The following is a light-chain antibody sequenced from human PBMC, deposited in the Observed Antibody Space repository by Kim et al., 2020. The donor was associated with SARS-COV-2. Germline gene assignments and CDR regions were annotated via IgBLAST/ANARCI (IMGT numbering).Light chain of an antibody. Sequence: QSVLTQPPSVSGAPGQRVTISCTGSSSNIGAGYDVHWYQQLPGTDPKLLIYGNSNRPSGVPDRFSGSKSGTSASLAITGLQAEDEADYYCQSYDSSLSGSGVFGTGTKVTVL. J-gene: IGLJ1*01. V-gene: IGLV1-40*01. CDR3: QSYDSSLSGSGV. CDR2: GNS. CDR1: SSNIGAGYD.